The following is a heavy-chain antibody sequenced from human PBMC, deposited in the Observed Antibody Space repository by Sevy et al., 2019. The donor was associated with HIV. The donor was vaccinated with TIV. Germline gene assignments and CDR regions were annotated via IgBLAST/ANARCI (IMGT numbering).Heavy chain of an antibody. V-gene: IGHV1-18*01. CDR3: ARDELNRRELRLGELSVFSY. Sequence: ASVKVSCKASGYTFTSYGISWVRQAPGQGLEWMGWISAYNGNTNYAQMLQGRVTMTTDTSTSTAYMELRSLRSDDTAVYYCARDELNRRELRLGELSVFSYWGQGTLVTVSS. J-gene: IGHJ4*02. CDR1: GYTFTSYG. D-gene: IGHD3-16*02. CDR2: ISAYNGNT.